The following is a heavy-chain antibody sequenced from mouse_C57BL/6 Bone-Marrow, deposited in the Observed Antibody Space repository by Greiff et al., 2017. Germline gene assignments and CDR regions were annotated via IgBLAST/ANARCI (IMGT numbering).Heavy chain of an antibody. CDR1: GFTFSDYG. CDR2: ISSGSSTI. V-gene: IGHV5-17*01. J-gene: IGHJ4*01. CDR3: ARSAMDY. Sequence: EVKLQESGGGLVQPGGSLKLSCAASGFTFSDYGMHWVRQAPEKGLEWVAYISSGSSTIYYADTVKGRFTISSDNAKNTLFLQMTSLRSEDTAMYYCARSAMDYWGQGTSVTVSS.